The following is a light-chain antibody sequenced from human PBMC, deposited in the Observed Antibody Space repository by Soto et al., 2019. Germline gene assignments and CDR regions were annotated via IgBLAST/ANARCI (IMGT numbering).Light chain of an antibody. J-gene: IGKJ1*01. CDR1: QSVSSS. V-gene: IGKV3-15*01. CDR2: GAS. CDR3: QQYNNWWM. Sequence: EIMMTQSPTTRSVSRGERATLSCRASQSVSSSLAWYQQKPVQAPRLLIYGASTRATAIKERFSGSGSRTEFTLTINSLQYEDFADYYCQQYNNWWMCGEGTKV.